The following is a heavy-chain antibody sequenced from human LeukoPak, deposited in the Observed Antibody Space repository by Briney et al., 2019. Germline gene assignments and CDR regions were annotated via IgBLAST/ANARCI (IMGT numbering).Heavy chain of an antibody. CDR1: GFTFSNYV. CDR2: ISYDGSNK. Sequence: PGGSLRLSCAASGFTFSNYVIHWVRQAPGKGLEWVAVISYDGSNKYYADSVKGRFTISRDNSKNTLYLQMNSLRAEDTAVYYCARGGPYSYGYLGYWGQGTLVTVSS. J-gene: IGHJ4*02. D-gene: IGHD5-18*01. V-gene: IGHV3-30-3*01. CDR3: ARGGPYSYGYLGY.